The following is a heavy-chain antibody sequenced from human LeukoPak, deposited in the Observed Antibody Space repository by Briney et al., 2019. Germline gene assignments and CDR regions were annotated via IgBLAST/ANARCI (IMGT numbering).Heavy chain of an antibody. V-gene: IGHV4-61*01. CDR3: ARDSDYCTGGICYLRAFDY. D-gene: IGHD2-8*02. CDR1: GGSVSSGSYY. CDR2: IYYSGST. J-gene: IGHJ4*02. Sequence: PSETLSLTCTVSGGSVSSGSYYWSWIRQPPGKGLEWIGYIYYSGSTNYNPSLKSRLTISVDTSKKQISLKLSSVTAADTAVYYCARDSDYCTGGICYLRAFDYWGQGTLVTVSS.